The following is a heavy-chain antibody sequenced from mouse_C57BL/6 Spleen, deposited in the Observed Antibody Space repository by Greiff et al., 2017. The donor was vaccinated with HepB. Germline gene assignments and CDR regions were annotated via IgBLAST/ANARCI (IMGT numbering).Heavy chain of an antibody. V-gene: IGHV14-3*01. CDR2: IDPANGNT. Sequence: VQLKESVAELVRPGASVKLSCTASGFNIKNTYMHWVKQRPEQGLEWIGRIDPANGNTKYAPKFQGKATITADTSSNTAYLQLSSLTSEDTAIYYCASRRNSNPFWYFDVWGTGTTVTVSS. CDR3: ASRRNSNPFWYFDV. CDR1: GFNIKNTY. J-gene: IGHJ1*03. D-gene: IGHD2-5*01.